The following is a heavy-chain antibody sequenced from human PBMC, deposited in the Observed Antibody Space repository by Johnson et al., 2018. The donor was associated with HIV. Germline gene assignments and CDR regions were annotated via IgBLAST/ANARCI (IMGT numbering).Heavy chain of an antibody. Sequence: VRLVEFGGGLVKPGGSLRLSCAASGFTFNNAWMSWVRQAPGKGLEWVGRIKSKTDGGTTDYAAPVKGRFTISRDDSKNTLYLQMNSLKTEDTAVYYCTTGELWNGYYLHDAFDIWGQGTMVTVSS. V-gene: IGHV3-15*01. CDR3: TTGELWNGYYLHDAFDI. CDR2: IKSKTDGGTT. D-gene: IGHD3-3*01. CDR1: GFTFNNAW. J-gene: IGHJ3*02.